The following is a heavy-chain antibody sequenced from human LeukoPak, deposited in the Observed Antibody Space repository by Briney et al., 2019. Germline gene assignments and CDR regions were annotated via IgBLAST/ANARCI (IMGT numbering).Heavy chain of an antibody. CDR2: IYPGDSDT. CDR3: ARQAGYGGNSATSFDY. V-gene: IGHV5-51*01. Sequence: GESLKISCKGSGYSFTSYWIGWVRQMPGKGLEWMGIIYPGDSDTRYSPSFQGQVTISADKSISTAYLQWSSQKASDTAMYYCARQAGYGGNSATSFDYWGQGTLVTVSS. CDR1: GYSFTSYW. J-gene: IGHJ4*02. D-gene: IGHD4-23*01.